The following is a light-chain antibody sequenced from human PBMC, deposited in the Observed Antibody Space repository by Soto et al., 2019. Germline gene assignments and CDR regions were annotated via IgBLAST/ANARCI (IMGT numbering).Light chain of an antibody. Sequence: SYELTQPPSVSVAPGQTARIACGGDNIETKSVHWSQQKPGQAPVLVVYDDRDRPSGIPERFSGSNSGNAATLTIRRVEAGDEADYYCQVWDSTSEHVVFGGGTKVTVL. CDR2: DDR. V-gene: IGLV3-21*02. CDR3: QVWDSTSEHVV. CDR1: NIETKS. J-gene: IGLJ2*01.